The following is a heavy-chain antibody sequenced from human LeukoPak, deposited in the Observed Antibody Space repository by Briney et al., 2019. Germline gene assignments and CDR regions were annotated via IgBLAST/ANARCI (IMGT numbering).Heavy chain of an antibody. CDR3: AKDVAPDSGWDLDY. CDR1: GFTFSTYS. V-gene: IGHV3-23*05. J-gene: IGHJ4*02. CDR2: IYNSGSRT. Sequence: PGGSLRLSCAASGFTFSTYSMTWVRQAPGKGLEWVSSIYNSGSRTFYGDSVKGRFTASRDNSKNTLYLQMNSLRAEDTAVYYCAKDVAPDSGWDLDYWGQGTLVTVSS. D-gene: IGHD6-19*01.